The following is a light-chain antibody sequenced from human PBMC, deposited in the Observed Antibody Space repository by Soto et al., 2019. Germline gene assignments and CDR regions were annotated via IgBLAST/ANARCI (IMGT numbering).Light chain of an antibody. CDR1: QSISNW. CDR2: KAS. J-gene: IGKJ1*01. Sequence: DIQMAQSPSTLSASVGDRVTITCRASQSISNWLAWHQQKPGKVPKILIYKASSLESGVPSRFSGSGSGTEFTLTISSLQPDDFATYYCQQYNGYRWTFGQGTKVDIK. V-gene: IGKV1-5*03. CDR3: QQYNGYRWT.